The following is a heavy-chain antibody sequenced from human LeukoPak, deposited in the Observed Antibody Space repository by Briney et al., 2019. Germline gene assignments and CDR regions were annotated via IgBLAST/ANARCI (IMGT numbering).Heavy chain of an antibody. CDR1: GGSFSGYY. CDR2: INHSGST. CDR3: ARRSWRGLYY. V-gene: IGHV4-34*01. D-gene: IGHD2-2*01. Sequence: SETLSLTCAVYGGSFSGYYWSWIHQPPGKGLEWIGEINHSGSTNYNPSLKSRVTISVDTSKNQFSLKLSSVTAADTAVYYCARRSWRGLYYWGQGTLVTVSS. J-gene: IGHJ4*02.